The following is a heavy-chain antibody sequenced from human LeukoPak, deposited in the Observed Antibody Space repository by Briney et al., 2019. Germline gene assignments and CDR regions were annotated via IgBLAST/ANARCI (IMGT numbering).Heavy chain of an antibody. D-gene: IGHD1-1*01. CDR1: GGSISSYF. Sequence: SETLSLTCTVSGGSISSYFWSWIRQPPGKGLEWIGYISYSGSTNYNPSLKSRVTISVDTSKSQFSLKLNSVTAADTAVYFCARRAYSAAYWKHFDYWGQGTLVTVSS. J-gene: IGHJ4*02. CDR3: ARRAYSAAYWKHFDY. V-gene: IGHV4-59*08. CDR2: ISYSGST.